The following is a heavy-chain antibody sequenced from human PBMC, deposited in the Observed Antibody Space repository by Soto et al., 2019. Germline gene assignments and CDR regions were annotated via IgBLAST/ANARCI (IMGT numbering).Heavy chain of an antibody. D-gene: IGHD2-2*02. CDR3: ARNLKGKVVVVPAAIPKVGYYYGLDV. J-gene: IGHJ6*02. CDR1: VGTFRSYA. Sequence: SVKDSCKATVGTFRSYAFRWVRQPPAQGLDWVGGIIPIFGTANYAQKFQGRVTITADESTSRAYMERSSLRSEDTAVYYCARNLKGKVVVVPAAIPKVGYYYGLDVWGQGTTVTVSS. V-gene: IGHV1-69*13. CDR2: IIPIFGTA.